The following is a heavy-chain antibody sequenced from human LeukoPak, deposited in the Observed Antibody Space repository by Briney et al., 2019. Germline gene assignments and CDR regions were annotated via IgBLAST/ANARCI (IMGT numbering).Heavy chain of an antibody. V-gene: IGHV3-7*01. J-gene: IGHJ3*01. Sequence: HPGGSLRLSCAASGFTFSTYWMTWVRQAPGKGLEWVANMKGDGSEIHYVDSVKGPFTISRDNAKNPLYLQMNSLRAEDTAVYYCARPAYTAAYDLWGQGTMVTVSS. CDR3: ARPAYTAAYDL. CDR2: MKGDGSEI. D-gene: IGHD3-16*01. CDR1: GFTFSTYW.